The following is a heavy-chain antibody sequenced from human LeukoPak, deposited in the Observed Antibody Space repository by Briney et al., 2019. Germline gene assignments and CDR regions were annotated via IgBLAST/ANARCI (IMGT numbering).Heavy chain of an antibody. D-gene: IGHD3-16*02. CDR2: INPNSGGT. Sequence: ASVKVSCKASGYTFTGYYMHWVRQAPGQGLEWMGWINPNSGGTNYAQKFQGRVTMTRDTSISTAYMELSRLRSDDTAVYYCARSPLGELSGFDYWGQGTLVTVSS. CDR3: ARSPLGELSGFDY. CDR1: GYTFTGYY. J-gene: IGHJ4*02. V-gene: IGHV1-2*02.